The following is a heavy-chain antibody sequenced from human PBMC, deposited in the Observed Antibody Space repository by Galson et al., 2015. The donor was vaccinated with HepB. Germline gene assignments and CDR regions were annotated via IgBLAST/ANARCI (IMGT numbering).Heavy chain of an antibody. J-gene: IGHJ6*02. Sequence: SLRLSCAASEFTFSSYWMNWVRQAPGKGLEWVANINPDGSEYYYVASLKGRFTISRDNAKNSLYLQMDSLRDEDTAVYYCARRISLVRGISTQPDYYNCMDVWGQGTTVTVAS. CDR3: ARRISLVRGISTQPDYYNCMDV. CDR2: INPDGSEY. V-gene: IGHV3-7*03. D-gene: IGHD3-10*01. CDR1: EFTFSSYW.